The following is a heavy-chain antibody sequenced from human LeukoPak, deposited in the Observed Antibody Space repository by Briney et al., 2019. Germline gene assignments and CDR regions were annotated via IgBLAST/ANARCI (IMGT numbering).Heavy chain of an antibody. J-gene: IGHJ4*02. CDR2: INPNSGGT. CDR3: ARSLRGYSGYAYFDY. V-gene: IGHV1-2*02. CDR1: GYTFTGYY. Sequence: GASVKVSCKASGYTFTGYYMHWVRQAPGQGLEWMGWINPNSGGTNYAQKFQGRVTMTRDTSISTAYMELSRLRSDDTAVYYCARSLRGYSGYAYFDYWGQGTLVTVSS. D-gene: IGHD5-12*01.